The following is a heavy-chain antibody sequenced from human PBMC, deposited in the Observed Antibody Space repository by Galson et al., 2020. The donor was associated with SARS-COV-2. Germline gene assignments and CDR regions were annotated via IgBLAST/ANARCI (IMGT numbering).Heavy chain of an antibody. CDR2: ISYDAFNK. CDR1: GFTFSSYA. CDR3: ARENSYSSHYSWFDP. J-gene: IGHJ5*02. D-gene: IGHD6-13*01. Sequence: GESLKISCAASGFTFSSYAMHWVRQPPGKGLEWVAVISYDAFNKFYTNSVKGRFTISRDNSKDTLYLQMNSLRADDTAVYYCARENSYSSHYSWFDPWGQGTLVTVYS. V-gene: IGHV3-30-3*01.